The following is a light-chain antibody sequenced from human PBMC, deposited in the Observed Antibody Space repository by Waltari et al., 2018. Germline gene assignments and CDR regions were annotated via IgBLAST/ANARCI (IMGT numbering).Light chain of an antibody. V-gene: IGLV4-69*01. CDR2: LNTDGSH. Sequence: QLVLTQSPSASASLGASVKLTCTLSSGHSTSAIPWPPPQPEKGPRYLMKLNTDGSHNEGDGIPDRFSGSSSGAERYLTISSLQSEDEADYYCQTWDTDSYVIFGGGTKLTVL. CDR3: QTWDTDSYVI. J-gene: IGLJ2*01. CDR1: SGHSTSA.